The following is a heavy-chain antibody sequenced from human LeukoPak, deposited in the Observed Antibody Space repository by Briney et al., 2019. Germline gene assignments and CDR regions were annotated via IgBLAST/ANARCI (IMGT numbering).Heavy chain of an antibody. D-gene: IGHD5-12*01. CDR2: IIPILGIA. CDR1: GGTFSSYA. V-gene: IGHV1-69*04. Sequence: ASVKVSCKASGGTFSSYAISWVRQAPGQGLEWMGRIIPILGIANYAQKFQGRVTITADKSTSTAYMELSSLRSEDTAVYYCAADIIVATDPPFDYWGQGTLVTVSS. CDR3: AADIIVATDPPFDY. J-gene: IGHJ4*02.